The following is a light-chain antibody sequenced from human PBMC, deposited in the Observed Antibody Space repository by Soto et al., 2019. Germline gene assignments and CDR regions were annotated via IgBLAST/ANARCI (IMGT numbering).Light chain of an antibody. CDR3: QQYNNWPTWT. CDR1: QSVSRH. CDR2: GAS. Sequence: EIVLTQSPATLSLSPGERATLSCSASQSVSRHLAWYQQKPGQAPRLLIYGASTRATGIPARFSGNGSETEFTLTISSLQAEDSAVYFCQQYNNWPTWTFGQGTKVDIK. J-gene: IGKJ1*01. V-gene: IGKV3-15*01.